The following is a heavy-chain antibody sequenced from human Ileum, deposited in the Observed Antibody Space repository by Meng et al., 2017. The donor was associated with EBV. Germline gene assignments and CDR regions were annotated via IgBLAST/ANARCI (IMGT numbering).Heavy chain of an antibody. CDR2: IFHSGST. J-gene: IGHJ4*02. D-gene: IGHD5-18*01. Sequence: QVRRQRPGPGLVTPSGPRPLTGAVAGGPISSSHWWSWVRQPPGKGLEWIGEIFHSGSTNYNPSLKSRVTVSVDKSKNQFSLNLNSVTAADTALYYCAAHIGNNYGPYDYWGQGTLVTVSS. CDR1: GGPISSSHW. V-gene: IGHV4-4*02. CDR3: AAHIGNNYGPYDY.